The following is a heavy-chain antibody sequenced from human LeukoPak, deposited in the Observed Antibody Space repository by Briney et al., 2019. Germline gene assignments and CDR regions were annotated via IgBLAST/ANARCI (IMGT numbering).Heavy chain of an antibody. CDR2: IYTSGST. J-gene: IGHJ4*02. CDR1: GGSFSGYY. Sequence: SETLSLTCAVYGGSFSGYYWSWIRQPPGKGLEWIGYIYTSGSTNYNPSLKSRVTISVDTSKNQFSLKLSSVTAADTAVYYCARHGTRTQFYFDYWGQGTLVTVSS. CDR3: ARHGTRTQFYFDY. V-gene: IGHV4-4*09. D-gene: IGHD1-7*01.